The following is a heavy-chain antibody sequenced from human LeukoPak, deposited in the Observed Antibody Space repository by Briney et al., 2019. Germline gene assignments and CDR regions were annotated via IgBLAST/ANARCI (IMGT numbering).Heavy chain of an antibody. D-gene: IGHD1-26*01. CDR3: ARDQVYSGSYLRYFQQ. CDR2: IKPDGSEK. J-gene: IGHJ1*01. CDR1: GFTFSSHW. V-gene: IGHV3-7*03. Sequence: GGSLRLSCAASGFTFSSHWMTWVRQAPGKGLEWVANIKPDGSEKYYADSMKGRFTVSRDNAKNSLYLQINSLRAEDTAVYYCARDQVYSGSYLRYFQQWGQGTLVTVSS.